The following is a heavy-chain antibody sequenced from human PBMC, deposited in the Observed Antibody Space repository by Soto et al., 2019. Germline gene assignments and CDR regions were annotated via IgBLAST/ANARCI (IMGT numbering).Heavy chain of an antibody. CDR3: ANGPMDTMLWSFDP. CDR1: GCSISSYY. Sequence: SETLSLTCTFSGCSISSYYWSWIRQPPGKGLEWIGYIYYSGSTNYNPSLKSRVTISVDTSKNQFSLKLSSVTAADTAVYYCANGPMDTMLWSFDPWGQGTLVTVSS. J-gene: IGHJ5*02. V-gene: IGHV4-59*01. D-gene: IGHD3-10*01. CDR2: IYYSGST.